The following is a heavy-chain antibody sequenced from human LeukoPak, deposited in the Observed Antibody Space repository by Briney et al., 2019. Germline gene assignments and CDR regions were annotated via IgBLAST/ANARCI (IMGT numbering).Heavy chain of an antibody. J-gene: IGHJ5*02. CDR2: INPSGGST. Sequence: ASVKVSCKASGYTFTSYYMHWVRQAPGQGLEWMGIINPSGGSTSYAQKFQGRVTMTRDTSTSTVYMELSSLRSDDTAVYYCASAPFLGYYDPPGWFDPWGQGTLVTVSS. CDR3: ASAPFLGYYDPPGWFDP. V-gene: IGHV1-46*01. D-gene: IGHD3-22*01. CDR1: GYTFTSYY.